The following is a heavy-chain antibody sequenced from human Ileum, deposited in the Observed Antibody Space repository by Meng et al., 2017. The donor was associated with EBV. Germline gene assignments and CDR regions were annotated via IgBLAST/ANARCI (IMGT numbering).Heavy chain of an antibody. D-gene: IGHD3-16*01. J-gene: IGHJ5*02. Sequence: QVQLVQVGAEVKRPGASVKVSCKASGYTFINHDINWVRQAAGQGLESIGWMNSYTGNAGYAQKFRGRVTMTRDTSINTAYLEVISLTSEDTAVYYCARGSGAGGRDWFDPWGQGTLVTVSS. V-gene: IGHV1-8*01. CDR3: ARGSGAGGRDWFDP. CDR1: GYTFINHD. CDR2: MNSYTGNA.